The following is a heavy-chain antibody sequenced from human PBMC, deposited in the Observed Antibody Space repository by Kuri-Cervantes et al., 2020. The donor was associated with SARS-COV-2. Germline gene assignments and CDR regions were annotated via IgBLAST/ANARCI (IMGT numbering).Heavy chain of an antibody. J-gene: IGHJ4*02. V-gene: IGHV3-66*02. D-gene: IGHD1-1*01. Sequence: GGSLRLSCAASGFTVSSNYMSWVRQAPGKGLEWVSVIYSGGSTYYADSVKGRFTISRDNSKNTLYLQMNSLRAEDTAVYYCARDLGTIQGRDHWGQGTLVTVSS. CDR2: IYSGGST. CDR3: ARDLGTIQGRDH. CDR1: GFTVSSNY.